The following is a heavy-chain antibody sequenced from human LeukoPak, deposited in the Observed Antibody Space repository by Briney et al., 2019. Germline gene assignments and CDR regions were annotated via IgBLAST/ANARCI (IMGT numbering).Heavy chain of an antibody. Sequence: GASVKVSCKASGYTFTSYGISWVRQAPGQGLEWMGWISAYNGNTNYAQKLQGRVTMTTDTSTNTAYMELRSLRSDDTAVYYCVRDRGELPHSHFDYWGQGSLVTVSS. CDR2: ISAYNGNT. J-gene: IGHJ4*02. D-gene: IGHD3-16*01. CDR1: GYTFTSYG. CDR3: VRDRGELPHSHFDY. V-gene: IGHV1-18*01.